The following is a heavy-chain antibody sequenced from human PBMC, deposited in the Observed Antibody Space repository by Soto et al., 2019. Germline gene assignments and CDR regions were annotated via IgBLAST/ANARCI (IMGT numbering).Heavy chain of an antibody. D-gene: IGHD5-18*01. V-gene: IGHV3-21*01. CDR1: GFLFNSYG. J-gene: IGHJ4*02. CDR2: ISSTSTYI. Sequence: EVQLVESGGGLAKPGGSLRLSCAASGFLFNSYGMNWVRLSPGRGLEWIPSISSTSTYIEYADSMKGRFIISRDNAENSLFLQMNSLRAEDTAVYYCTRDRSTGMVFPDFDIWCQGDLVTVSS. CDR3: TRDRSTGMVFPDFDI.